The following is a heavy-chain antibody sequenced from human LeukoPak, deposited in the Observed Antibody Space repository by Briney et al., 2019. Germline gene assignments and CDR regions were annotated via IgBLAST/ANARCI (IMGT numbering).Heavy chain of an antibody. CDR2: ISYDGSNK. D-gene: IGHD3-10*01. CDR3: AKDRAAGYGSGWDYYYGMDA. Sequence: GGSLRLSCAASGFTFSSYGMHWVRQAPGKGLEWVAVISYDGSNKYYADSVKGRFTISRDNSKNTLYLQMNSLRVEDTAVYYCAKDRAAGYGSGWDYYYGMDAWGKGTTVTVSS. CDR1: GFTFSSYG. J-gene: IGHJ6*04. V-gene: IGHV3-30*18.